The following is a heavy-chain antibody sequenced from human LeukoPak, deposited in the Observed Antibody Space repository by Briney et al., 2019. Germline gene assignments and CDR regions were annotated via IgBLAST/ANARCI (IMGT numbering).Heavy chain of an antibody. CDR2: IYYNGDT. J-gene: IGHJ5*01. Sequence: PSETLSLTCSVSGGSITGYSWSWIRQTPGKGLEWIGYIYYNGDTHYNPSLNSRLSMSVDTPNKQFSLNLRSVTAADTAVYYCVRGPYGSSISNWFDSWGQELLVTVSS. D-gene: IGHD3-10*01. CDR1: GGSITGYS. V-gene: IGHV4-59*01. CDR3: VRGPYGSSISNWFDS.